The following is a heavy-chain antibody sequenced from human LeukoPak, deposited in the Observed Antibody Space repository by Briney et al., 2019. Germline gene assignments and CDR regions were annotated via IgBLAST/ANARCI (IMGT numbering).Heavy chain of an antibody. CDR1: RITFGNYA. D-gene: IGHD5-12*01. CDR2: ISGSGGST. J-gene: IGHJ4*02. CDR3: AKDKRGYSGYPFDY. Sequence: TGGSLRLSCAASRITFGNYAMSWVRQAPGKGLEWVSVISGSGGSTYYADSVKGRFTISRDNSKNTLYLQMNSLRAEDTAVYYCAKDKRGYSGYPFDYWGQGTLVTVSS. V-gene: IGHV3-23*01.